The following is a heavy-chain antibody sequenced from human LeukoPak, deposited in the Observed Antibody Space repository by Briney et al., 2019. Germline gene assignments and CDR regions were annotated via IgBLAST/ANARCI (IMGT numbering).Heavy chain of an antibody. Sequence: SETLSVTCTVSGGSISSSSYYWGWIRQPPGKGLEWIGSIYYSGSTYYNPSLKSRVTISVDTSKNQFSLKLSSVTAADTAVYYCARDSSPYGGSYQNFDYWGQGTLVTVSS. CDR2: IYYSGST. J-gene: IGHJ4*02. V-gene: IGHV4-39*07. D-gene: IGHD1-26*01. CDR1: GGSISSSSYY. CDR3: ARDSSPYGGSYQNFDY.